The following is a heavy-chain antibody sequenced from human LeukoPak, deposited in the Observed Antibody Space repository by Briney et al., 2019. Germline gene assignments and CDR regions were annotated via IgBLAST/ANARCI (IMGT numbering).Heavy chain of an antibody. Sequence: PGGSLRLSCAASGFTFSSYWMSWVRQAPGKGLEGGANIKQDGSEKYYVDSVKGRFTISRDNAKTSLYLQMNSLRAEDTAVYYCASSSGGRFDYWGQGTLVTVSS. V-gene: IGHV3-7*01. CDR2: IKQDGSEK. CDR3: ASSSGGRFDY. CDR1: GFTFSSYW. D-gene: IGHD6-25*01. J-gene: IGHJ4*02.